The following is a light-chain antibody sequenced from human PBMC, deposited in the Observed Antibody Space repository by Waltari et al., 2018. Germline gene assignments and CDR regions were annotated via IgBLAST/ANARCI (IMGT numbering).Light chain of an antibody. CDR1: SSDVGAYNY. CDR3: SSYTGRPIMV. V-gene: IGLV2-14*03. J-gene: IGLJ3*02. Sequence: QSALTQPASVSGSPGQSITLSCPGTSSDVGAYNYVFWYQQHAGKAPKLMIYDVTKRPSGVSTRFSGSKSGNTASLTISGLQAEDEADYYCSSYTGRPIMVFGGGTKLTVL. CDR2: DVT.